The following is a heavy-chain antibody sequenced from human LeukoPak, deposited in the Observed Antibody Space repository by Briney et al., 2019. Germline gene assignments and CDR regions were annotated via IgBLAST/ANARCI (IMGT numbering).Heavy chain of an antibody. CDR1: GFTFSDYY. J-gene: IGHJ4*02. Sequence: PGGALRLSCAASGFTFSDYYMSWIRQAPGKGLEWLSYISSSGSTISYADSVKGRFTISRDNAKNSLYLQMNSLRAEDTAVYYCARDRSYSFDYWGQGTLVTVSS. CDR2: ISSSGSTI. D-gene: IGHD1-26*01. V-gene: IGHV3-11*04. CDR3: ARDRSYSFDY.